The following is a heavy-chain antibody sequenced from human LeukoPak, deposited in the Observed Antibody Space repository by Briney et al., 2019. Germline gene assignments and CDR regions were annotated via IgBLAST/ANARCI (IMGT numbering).Heavy chain of an antibody. D-gene: IGHD3-16*01. V-gene: IGHV1-8*01. Sequence: GASVKVSCKASGYTFTSYDINWVRQATGQGLEWMGWMNPNSGNTGHAQKFQGRVTMTRNTSISTAYMELSSLRSEDTAVYYCAGGGRGLWVPKGEDYWGQGTLVTVSS. CDR2: MNPNSGNT. CDR3: AGGGRGLWVPKGEDY. CDR1: GYTFTSYD. J-gene: IGHJ4*02.